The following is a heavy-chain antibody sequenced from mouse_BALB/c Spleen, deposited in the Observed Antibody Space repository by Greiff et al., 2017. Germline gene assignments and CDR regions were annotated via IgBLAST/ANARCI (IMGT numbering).Heavy chain of an antibody. CDR3: ARRPAYYGNYTVYYAMDY. D-gene: IGHD2-10*01. J-gene: IGHJ4*01. Sequence: EVQLQQSGPELVKPGASVKIPCKASGYTFTDYNMDWVKQSHGKSLEWIGDINPNNGGTIYNQKFKGKATLTVDKSSSTAYMELRSLTSEDTAVYYCARRPAYYGNYTVYYAMDYWGQGTSVTVSS. V-gene: IGHV1-18*01. CDR2: INPNNGGT. CDR1: GYTFTDYN.